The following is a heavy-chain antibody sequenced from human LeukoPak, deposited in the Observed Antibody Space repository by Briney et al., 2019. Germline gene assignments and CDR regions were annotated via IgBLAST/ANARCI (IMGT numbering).Heavy chain of an antibody. Sequence: SETLSLTCAVSGDSISSGDYYWSWIRQPPGKGLEWIGSIHHSGSTYYNPSLKSRVTISVDTSKNHFSLTLSSVTAADTAVYFCARPDYHSSASYYGPFDYWGQGPLVTVSS. J-gene: IGHJ4*02. D-gene: IGHD3-22*01. CDR1: GDSISSGDYY. CDR2: IHHSGST. V-gene: IGHV4-39*02. CDR3: ARPDYHSSASYYGPFDY.